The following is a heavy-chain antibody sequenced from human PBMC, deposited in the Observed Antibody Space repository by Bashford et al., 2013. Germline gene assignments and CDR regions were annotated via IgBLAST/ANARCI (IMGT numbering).Heavy chain of an antibody. CDR3: AKERSVHDFWSGHDF. Sequence: GSLRLSCAASGFTFSSCAMSWVRQAPGKGLEWVSGISGSGGTSYYTDSVKGRFTISRDNSKNTLFLQMNSLRDDDTAVYYCAKERSVHDFWSGHDFWGQGTLVTVSS. CDR2: ISGSGGTS. CDR1: GFTFSSCA. J-gene: IGHJ4*02. V-gene: IGHV3-23*01. D-gene: IGHD3-3*01.